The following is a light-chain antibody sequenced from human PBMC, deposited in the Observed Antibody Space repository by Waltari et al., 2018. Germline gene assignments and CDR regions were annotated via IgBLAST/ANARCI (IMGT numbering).Light chain of an antibody. CDR2: EVN. V-gene: IGLV2-8*01. Sequence: QSALTQPPSASGSPGQSVTISCTGTSSDVGGYKFVSWYQQHPGRAPKLMIYEVNQRPSGVPVPFSGSKSGNTASLTFSGLQAEDEADYYCSSYAGSNNLVFGTGTKVTVL. CDR3: SSYAGSNNLV. J-gene: IGLJ1*01. CDR1: SSDVGGYKF.